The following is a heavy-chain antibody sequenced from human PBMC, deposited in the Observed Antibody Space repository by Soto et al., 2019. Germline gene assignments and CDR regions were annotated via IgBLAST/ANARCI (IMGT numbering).Heavy chain of an antibody. CDR3: AREFSSGWYPRYFDL. J-gene: IGHJ2*01. CDR2: ISSSSSYI. CDR1: GFTFSSYS. D-gene: IGHD6-19*01. V-gene: IGHV3-21*01. Sequence: GSLRLSCAASGFTFSSYSMNWVRQAPGKGLEWVSSISSSSSYIYYADSVKGRFTISRDNAKNSLYLQMNSLRAEDTAVYYCAREFSSGWYPRYFDLWGRGTLVTVSS.